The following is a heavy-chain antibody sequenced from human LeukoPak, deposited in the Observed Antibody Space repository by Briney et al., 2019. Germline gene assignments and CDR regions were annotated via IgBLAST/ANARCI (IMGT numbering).Heavy chain of an antibody. D-gene: IGHD3-22*01. CDR3: ANVLAGSGYFAT. CDR2: INPSGGST. V-gene: IGHV1-46*01. Sequence: ASVKVSCKASGYTFISYYMHWVRQAPGQGLEWMGIINPSGGSTSYAQKFQGRVTMTRDTSTSTVYMELSSLRSEDTAVYYCANVLAGSGYFATWGQGTLVTVSS. CDR1: GYTFISYY. J-gene: IGHJ4*02.